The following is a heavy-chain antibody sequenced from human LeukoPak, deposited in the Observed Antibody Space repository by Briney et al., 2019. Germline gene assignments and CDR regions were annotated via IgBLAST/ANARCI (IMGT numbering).Heavy chain of an antibody. D-gene: IGHD3-22*01. CDR3: ARDLETYYYDSSGYYFGY. J-gene: IGHJ4*02. CDR1: GYTSTGYY. CDR2: INPNSGGT. Sequence: ASVKVSCKASGYTSTGYYMHWVRQAPGQGLEWMGWINPNSGGTNYAQKFQGRVTMTRDTSISTAYMELSRLRSDDTAVYYCARDLETYYYDSSGYYFGYWGQGTLVTVSS. V-gene: IGHV1-2*02.